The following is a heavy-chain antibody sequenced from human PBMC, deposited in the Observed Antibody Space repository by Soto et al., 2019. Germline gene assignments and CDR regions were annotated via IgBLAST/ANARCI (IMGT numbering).Heavy chain of an antibody. CDR1: GGSISSGGYY. CDR3: ARDRMGYYDSSGYYYYYYGMDV. D-gene: IGHD3-22*01. Sequence: SETLSLTCTVSGGSISSGGYYWSWIRQHPGKGLEWIGYIYYSGSTYYNPSLKSRVTISVDTSKNQFSLKLSSVTAADTAVYYCARDRMGYYDSSGYYYYYYGMDVWGQGTTVTVSS. V-gene: IGHV4-31*03. CDR2: IYYSGST. J-gene: IGHJ6*02.